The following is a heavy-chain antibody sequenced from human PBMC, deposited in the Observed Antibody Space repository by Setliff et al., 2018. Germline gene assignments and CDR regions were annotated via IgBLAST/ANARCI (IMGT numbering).Heavy chain of an antibody. CDR1: GYTFSNYG. CDR2: ISAYNGYI. CDR3: TRSRAPRVVLAADFDL. V-gene: IGHV1-18*01. J-gene: IGHJ4*02. D-gene: IGHD2-15*01. Sequence: ASVKVSCKASGYTFSNYGISWVRQAPGQGLEWMGWISAYNGYIIYAQKPQGRVTMTTDTSTSTAYMKVRSLRSDDTAVYFCTRSRAPRVVLAADFDLWGQGTLVTVSS.